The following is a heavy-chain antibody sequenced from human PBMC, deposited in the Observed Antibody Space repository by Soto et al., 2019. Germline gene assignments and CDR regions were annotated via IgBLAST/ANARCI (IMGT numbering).Heavy chain of an antibody. V-gene: IGHV4-4*07. CDR3: ARGPGGFGDFSFDY. D-gene: IGHD3-10*01. J-gene: IGHJ4*02. CDR1: GGSISQYY. CDR2: IYSGGST. Sequence: SETLSLTCGVSGGSISQYYWSWVRQPAGKGLEWIGRIYSGGSTNYNPSLESRVTMSVDTSKNQFSLKLSSVTAADTAVYYCARGPGGFGDFSFDYWGQGTLVTVSS.